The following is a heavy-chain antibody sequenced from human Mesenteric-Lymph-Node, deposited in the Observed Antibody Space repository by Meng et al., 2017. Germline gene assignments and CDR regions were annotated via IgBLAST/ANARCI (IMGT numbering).Heavy chain of an antibody. CDR3: ARVWITMVRGVIMTAPEFDY. Sequence: ASVKVSCKASGYSFTNYYIHWVRQAPGQGLEWMGIINPSSGGVSYAQKFQGRITMTRDTSTSTVSMELSSLRSEDTAVYYCARVWITMVRGVIMTAPEFDYWGQGTLVTVSS. V-gene: IGHV1-46*01. J-gene: IGHJ4*02. CDR1: GYSFTNYY. CDR2: INPSSGGV. D-gene: IGHD3-10*01.